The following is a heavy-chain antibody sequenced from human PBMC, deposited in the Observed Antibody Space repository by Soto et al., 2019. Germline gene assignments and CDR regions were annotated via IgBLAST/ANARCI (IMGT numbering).Heavy chain of an antibody. CDR1: GFTFTNYN. Sequence: EVQLVESGGGLVKPGGSLRLSCAASGFTFTNYNMHWVRQAPGKGLEWVSSISSSSFMFYADSVKGRFTISRDNAKNSLYLQMNSLRAEDTALYYCARQWGGLAAAPDYWGQGTLVTVSS. D-gene: IGHD6-13*01. J-gene: IGHJ4*02. V-gene: IGHV3-21*01. CDR3: ARQWGGLAAAPDY. CDR2: ISSSSFM.